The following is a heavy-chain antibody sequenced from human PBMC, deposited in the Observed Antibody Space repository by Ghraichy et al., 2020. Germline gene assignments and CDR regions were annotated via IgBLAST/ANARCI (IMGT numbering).Heavy chain of an antibody. CDR3: ARVTKVPGIAAASNYFDY. CDR1: GFTVSSNY. D-gene: IGHD6-13*01. J-gene: IGHJ4*02. V-gene: IGHV3-53*01. CDR2: IYSGGST. Sequence: GESLRLSCAASGFTVSSNYMSWVRQAPGKGLEWVSVIYSGGSTYYADSVKGRFTISRDNSKNTLYLQMNSLRAEDTAVYYCARVTKVPGIAAASNYFDYWGQGTLVTVSS.